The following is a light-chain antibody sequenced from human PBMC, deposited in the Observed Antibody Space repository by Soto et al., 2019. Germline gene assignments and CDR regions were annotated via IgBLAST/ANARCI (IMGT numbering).Light chain of an antibody. CDR3: QQYNDWPPLFT. CDR2: GAS. CDR1: QSVSNN. V-gene: IGKV3-15*01. J-gene: IGKJ3*01. Sequence: EIVMTQSTATLSSSQWDRATLSCRDSQSVSNNLAWYQQKPGQAPRLLIYGASTRATGIPARFSGSGSGTEFTLTISGLQSEDFAVYYCQQYNDWPPLFTFGPGTKVDIK.